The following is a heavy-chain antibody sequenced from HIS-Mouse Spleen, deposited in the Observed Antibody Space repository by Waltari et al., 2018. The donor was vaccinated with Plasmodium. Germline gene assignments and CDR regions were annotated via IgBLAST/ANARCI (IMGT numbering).Heavy chain of an antibody. V-gene: IGHV3-21*01. D-gene: IGHD3-9*01. Sequence: EVQLVESGGGLVKPGGSLRLSCAASGFTFSSYRMKWVRQAPGKGLEGVSSIRRSISYRYYADSVKGRFTSPRDNAKNSLYLQMNSLRAEDTAVYYCAREDILTGYYNDYWYFDLWGRGSLVTVSS. CDR3: AREDILTGYYNDYWYFDL. CDR2: IRRSISYR. J-gene: IGHJ2*01. CDR1: GFTFSSYR.